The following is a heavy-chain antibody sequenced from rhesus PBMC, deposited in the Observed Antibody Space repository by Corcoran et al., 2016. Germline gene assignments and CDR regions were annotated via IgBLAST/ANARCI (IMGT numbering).Heavy chain of an antibody. CDR3: ANYDYGSSYDFDY. CDR1: GFTFSSYG. J-gene: IGHJ4*01. CDR2: ISNGGGSK. V-gene: IGHV3S5*01. Sequence: EVQLVESGGGLVQPGGSLRLSCAASGFTFSSYGMTWVRQAPGKGLEWVSYISNGGGSKYYADSVKGLFTISRDNSKNTLSLQMNSLRAEDTAVYYCANYDYGSSYDFDYWGQGVLVTVSS. D-gene: IGHD4-29*01.